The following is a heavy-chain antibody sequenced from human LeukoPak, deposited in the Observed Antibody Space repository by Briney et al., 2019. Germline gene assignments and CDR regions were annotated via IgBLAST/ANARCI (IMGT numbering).Heavy chain of an antibody. CDR1: GYTFTSYY. Sequence: ASVKVSCKASGYTFTSYYMHWVRQAPGQGLEWMGIINPSGGSTSYAQKFQVRVTMTRDTSTSTVYMELSSLRSEDTAVYYCAREPDSSGYFNWFDPWGQGALVTVSS. J-gene: IGHJ5*02. V-gene: IGHV1-46*01. CDR2: INPSGGST. CDR3: AREPDSSGYFNWFDP. D-gene: IGHD3-22*01.